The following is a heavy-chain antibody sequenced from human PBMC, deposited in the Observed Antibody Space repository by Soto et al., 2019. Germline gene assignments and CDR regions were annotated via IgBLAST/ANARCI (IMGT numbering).Heavy chain of an antibody. V-gene: IGHV1-18*01. J-gene: IGHJ6*02. CDR3: AREGYYSGSESYPPPRYYGMDV. CDR2: ISDYNGNT. CDR1: GYSFTTYG. D-gene: IGHD3-10*01. Sequence: QVQLVQSGAEVKKPGASVKVSCKASGYSFTTYGISWVRQAPGQGLEWMGWISDYNGNTNYEKKFQGRVTMTTDTHTTTANKELKSLRSDDTAVYYSAREGYYSGSESYPPPRYYGMDVWGQGTTVTVS.